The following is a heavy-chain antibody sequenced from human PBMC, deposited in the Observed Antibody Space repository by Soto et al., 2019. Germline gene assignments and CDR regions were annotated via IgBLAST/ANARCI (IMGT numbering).Heavy chain of an antibody. CDR1: GGTFSSYT. J-gene: IGHJ4*02. CDR3: AMEDSSSWYRRTDY. CDR2: IIPILGIA. V-gene: IGHV1-69*02. D-gene: IGHD6-13*01. Sequence: SVKVSCKASGGTFSSYTISWVRQAPGQGLEWMGRIIPILGIANYAQKFQGRVTITANTSTSTAYMELSSLRSDDTAVYYCAMEDSSSWYRRTDYWGQGTLVPVSS.